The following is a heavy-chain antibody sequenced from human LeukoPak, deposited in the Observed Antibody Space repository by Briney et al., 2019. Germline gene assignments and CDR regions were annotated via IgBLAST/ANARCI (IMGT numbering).Heavy chain of an antibody. CDR2: ISAYNGNT. CDR1: GYTFTDYY. V-gene: IGHV1-18*04. D-gene: IGHD1-26*01. Sequence: ASVKVSCKASGYTFTDYYMHWVRQAPGQGLEWMGWISAYNGNTNYAQKLQGRVTMTTDTSTSTAYMELRSLRSDDTAVYYCAREDFRGSYYDLDYWGQGTLVTVSS. J-gene: IGHJ4*02. CDR3: AREDFRGSYYDLDY.